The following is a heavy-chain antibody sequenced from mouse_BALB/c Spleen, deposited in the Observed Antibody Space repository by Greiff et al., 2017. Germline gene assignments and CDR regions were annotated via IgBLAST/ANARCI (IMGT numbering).Heavy chain of an antibody. J-gene: IGHJ3*01. V-gene: IGHV14-3*02. CDR3: AMITGRFAD. Sequence: EVQLQESGAELVKPGASVKLSCTASGFNIKDTYMHWVKQRPEQGLEWIGRIDPANGNTKYDPKFQGKATITADTSSNTAYLLLSSLTSEDTAVYYCAMITGRFADWGQGTLVTVSA. D-gene: IGHD2-4*01. CDR1: GFNIKDTY. CDR2: IDPANGNT.